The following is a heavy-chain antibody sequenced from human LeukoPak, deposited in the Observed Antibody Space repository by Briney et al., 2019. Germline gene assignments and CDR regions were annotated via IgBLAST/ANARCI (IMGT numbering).Heavy chain of an antibody. CDR2: IYTSGST. CDR3: AADYYDSSGYYYVGAFDI. V-gene: IGHV4-61*02. Sequence: SETLSPTCTVSGGSISSGSYYWSWIRQPAGKGLELIGRIYTSGSTNYNPSLKSRVTISVDTSKNQFSLKLSSVTAADTAVYYCAADYYDSSGYYYVGAFDIWGQGTMVTVSS. CDR1: GGSISSGSYY. J-gene: IGHJ3*02. D-gene: IGHD3-22*01.